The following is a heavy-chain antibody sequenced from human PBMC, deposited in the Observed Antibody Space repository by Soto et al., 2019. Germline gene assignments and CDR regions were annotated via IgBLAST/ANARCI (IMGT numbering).Heavy chain of an antibody. CDR3: ARGRRNFWSGYYPFDY. CDR1: GGSFSGYY. J-gene: IGHJ4*02. V-gene: IGHV4-34*01. Sequence: QVQLQQWGAGLLKPSETLSLTCAVYGGSFSGYYWSWIRQPPGKGLEWIGEINHSGSTNYNPSRKSRVTISVDTSKNQFSLKLSSVTAADTAVYYCARGRRNFWSGYYPFDYWGQGTLVTVSS. D-gene: IGHD3-3*01. CDR2: INHSGST.